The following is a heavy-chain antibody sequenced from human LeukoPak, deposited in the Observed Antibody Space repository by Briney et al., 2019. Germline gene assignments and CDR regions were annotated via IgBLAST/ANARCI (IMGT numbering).Heavy chain of an antibody. V-gene: IGHV3-21*01. CDR2: ISSSSSYI. J-gene: IGHJ4*02. CDR3: ARDHRDLLPGIDY. Sequence: GGSLRLSCAASGFTFSSYSMNWVRQAPGKGLEWASSISSSSSYIYYADSVKGRFTISRDNAKNSLYLQMNSLRAEDTAVYYCARDHRDLLPGIDYWGQGTLVTVSS. CDR1: GFTFSSYS. D-gene: IGHD1-14*01.